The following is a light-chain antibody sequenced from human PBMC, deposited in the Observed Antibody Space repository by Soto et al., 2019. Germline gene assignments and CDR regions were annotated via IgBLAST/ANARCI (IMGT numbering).Light chain of an antibody. J-gene: IGLJ1*01. CDR3: SSYTPSSTYV. CDR1: TSDIGGYEY. Sequence: QSALTQPASVSGSPGQSITISCTGSTSDIGGYEYVSWYQQYPGKAPRLIIYAVHSRPSGVSNRFSGSKSDNTASLTISGLQAEDEADYHCSSYTPSSTYVFGTGTKLTVL. CDR2: AVH. V-gene: IGLV2-14*03.